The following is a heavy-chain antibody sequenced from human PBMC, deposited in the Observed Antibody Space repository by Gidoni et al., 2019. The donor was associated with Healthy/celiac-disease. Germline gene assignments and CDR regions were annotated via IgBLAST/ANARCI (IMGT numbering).Heavy chain of an antibody. D-gene: IGHD2-2*01. V-gene: IGHV1-69*01. CDR1: GCTFSSYA. Sequence: QVQLVQSGAEVKNPGSSVQVSCKAAGCTFSSYAISCVRQAPGQWLAWLGGIIPIFGTAKYAQKFQGRVTITADESTSTAYMELSSLRSEDTAVYYCARDRDCSSTSCSPYYYYGMDVWGQGTTVTVSS. CDR2: IIPIFGTA. CDR3: ARDRDCSSTSCSPYYYYGMDV. J-gene: IGHJ6*02.